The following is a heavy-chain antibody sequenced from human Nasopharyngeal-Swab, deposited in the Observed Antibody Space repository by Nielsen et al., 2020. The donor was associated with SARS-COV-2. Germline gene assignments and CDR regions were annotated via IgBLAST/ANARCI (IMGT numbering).Heavy chain of an antibody. V-gene: IGHV1-2*02. CDR2: INPNSGGT. D-gene: IGHD5-12*01. CDR1: GYTFTGYY. J-gene: IGHJ5*02. CDR3: ARDGGYDPWFDP. Sequence: ASVKVSCRASGYTFTGYYMHWVRQAPGQGLEWMGWINPNSGGTNYAQKFQGRVTMTRDTSISTAYMELSRLRSDDTAVYYCARDGGYDPWFDPWGQGTLVTVSS.